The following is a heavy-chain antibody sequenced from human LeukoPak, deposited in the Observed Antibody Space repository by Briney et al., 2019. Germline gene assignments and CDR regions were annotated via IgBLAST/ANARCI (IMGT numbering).Heavy chain of an antibody. CDR2: ITGSGAFT. V-gene: IGHV3-23*01. CDR3: AKRSAESSGYFDY. J-gene: IGHJ4*02. D-gene: IGHD6-19*01. CDR1: GFTFITYS. Sequence: GGSLRLSCAASGFTFITYSMTWVRQAPGRGLEWVLAITGSGAFTDYADSVKGRFTISRDNPKNTLYLQMNSLRAEDTAVYYCAKRSAESSGYFDYWGQGTLVTVSS.